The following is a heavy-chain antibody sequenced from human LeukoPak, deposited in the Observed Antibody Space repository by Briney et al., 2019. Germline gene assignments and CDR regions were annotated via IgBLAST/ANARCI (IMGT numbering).Heavy chain of an antibody. CDR1: GGTFTSYA. V-gene: IGHV1-69*04. CDR2: IIPLRRVA. J-gene: IGHJ6*02. CDR3: ARGRRGPGIGDYYYGMDV. D-gene: IGHD1-1*01. Sequence: ASVKVSCKASGGTFTSYAISWVRQAPGQGLEWMGRIIPLRRVANYAQKFQGRVTITADKSTSTAYMELSSLRSEDTAVYYCARGRRGPGIGDYYYGMDVWGQGTTVTVSS.